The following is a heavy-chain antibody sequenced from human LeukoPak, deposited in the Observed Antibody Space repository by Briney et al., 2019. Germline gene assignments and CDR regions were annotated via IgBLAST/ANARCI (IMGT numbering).Heavy chain of an antibody. CDR3: ARGGLSTMGY. CDR2: ISSSGSTK. D-gene: IGHD4/OR15-4a*01. Sequence: GGSLRLSCAASGFTFSSYWMNWVRQAPGKGLEWVSYISSSGSTKYYADSVKGRFTISRDNARNSLYLQMNSLRAEDTAVYFCARGGLSTMGYWGQGTLVTVSS. J-gene: IGHJ4*02. V-gene: IGHV3-48*01. CDR1: GFTFSSYW.